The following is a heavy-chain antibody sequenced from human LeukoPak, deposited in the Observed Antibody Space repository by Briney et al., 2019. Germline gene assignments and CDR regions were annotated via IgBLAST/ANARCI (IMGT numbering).Heavy chain of an antibody. CDR3: ARERTYYYDSSGYYYGRAGNAFDI. D-gene: IGHD3-22*01. J-gene: IGHJ3*02. CDR1: GFTFDDYG. Sequence: GGSLRLSCAASGFTFDDYGMSWVRQAPGKGLEWVSGINWNGGSTGYADSVKGRFTISRDNAKNSLYLQMNSLRAEDTALYYCARERTYYYDSSGYYYGRAGNAFDIWGQGTMVTVSS. CDR2: INWNGGST. V-gene: IGHV3-20*04.